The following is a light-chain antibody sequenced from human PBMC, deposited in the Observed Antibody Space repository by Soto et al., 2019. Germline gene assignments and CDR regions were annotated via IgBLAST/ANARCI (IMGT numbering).Light chain of an antibody. CDR2: DTN. CDR3: LLSYSGARGV. CDR1: TGTVTSGHY. Sequence: QAVVTQEPSLTVSPGGTVTLTCGSSTGTVTSGHYPFWFQQKAGQAPRTLIYDTNKRHSWTPARFSGSLLGGKAALTLSTAQPEDEADYYCLLSYSGARGVFGGGPKLPVL. J-gene: IGLJ2*01. V-gene: IGLV7-46*01.